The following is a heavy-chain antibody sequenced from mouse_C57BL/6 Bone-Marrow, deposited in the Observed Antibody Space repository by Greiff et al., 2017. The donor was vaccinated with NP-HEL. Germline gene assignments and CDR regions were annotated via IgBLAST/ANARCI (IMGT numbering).Heavy chain of an antibody. Sequence: VQLQQPGAELVKPGASVKLSCKASGYTFTSYWMHWVKQRPGQGLEWIGMIHPNSGSTNYNEKFKSKATLTVDKSSSTAYMQLSSLTSEDSAVYYCARLRYDYDYAMDYWGQGTSVTVSS. D-gene: IGHD2-4*01. V-gene: IGHV1-64*01. CDR1: GYTFTSYW. J-gene: IGHJ4*01. CDR3: ARLRYDYDYAMDY. CDR2: IHPNSGST.